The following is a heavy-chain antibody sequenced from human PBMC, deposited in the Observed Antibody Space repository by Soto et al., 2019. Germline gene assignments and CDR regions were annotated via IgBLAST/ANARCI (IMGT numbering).Heavy chain of an antibody. CDR1: GYTFTGYY. Sequence: ASVKVSCKASGYTFTGYYIHWVRQAPGQGLEWMGWINPNSGGTKYPQKFQGRVTMTRDTSIRTVYMSLTGLKSDDTAVYFCARDLAKGGGSAAFDYSGQASRVTFSS. V-gene: IGHV1-2*02. J-gene: IGHJ4*02. CDR3: ARDLAKGGGSAAFDY. D-gene: IGHD2-15*01. CDR2: INPNSGGT.